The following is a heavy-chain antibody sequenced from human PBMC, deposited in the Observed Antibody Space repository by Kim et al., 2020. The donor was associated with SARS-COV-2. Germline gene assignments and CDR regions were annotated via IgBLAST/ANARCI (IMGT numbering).Heavy chain of an antibody. CDR1: GAFISGSY. Sequence: SETLSLTCTVSGAFISGSYWSWIRQPAGEGLEWIGRISPSGSPNYNPSLKSRVTMSADMSKNQFSLKVNSVTAADTAVYYCARGGLSRAPYDFWGQGTLV. CDR2: ISPSGSP. V-gene: IGHV4-4*07. D-gene: IGHD1-26*01. CDR3: ARGGLSRAPYDF. J-gene: IGHJ4*02.